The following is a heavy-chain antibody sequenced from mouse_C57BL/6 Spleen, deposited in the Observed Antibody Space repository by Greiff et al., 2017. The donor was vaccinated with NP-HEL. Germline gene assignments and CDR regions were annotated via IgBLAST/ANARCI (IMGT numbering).Heavy chain of an antibody. D-gene: IGHD1-1*01. J-gene: IGHJ3*01. V-gene: IGHV1-22*01. Sequence: EVQLQESGPELVKPGASVKMSCKASGYTFTDYNMHWVKQSHGKSLEWIGYINPNNGGTSYNQKFKGKATLTVNKSSSTAYMELRSLTSEDSAVYYCAREAGIYYYGSSYAYWGQGTLVTVSA. CDR1: GYTFTDYN. CDR3: AREAGIYYYGSSYAY. CDR2: INPNNGGT.